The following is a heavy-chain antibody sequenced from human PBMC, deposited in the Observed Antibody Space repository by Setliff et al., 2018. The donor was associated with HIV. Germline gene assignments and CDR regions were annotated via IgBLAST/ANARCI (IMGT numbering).Heavy chain of an antibody. D-gene: IGHD2-21*02. CDR3: AGLYGDSGGGY. V-gene: IGHV1-69*10. CDR2: IITTLGGVT. Sequence: SVKVSCKASGGTFSSYGITWVRQAPGQGLEWMGGIITTLGGVTKHAQKFQGRVTITADESTNTVYMELSSLATEDTAIYYCAGLYGDSGGGYWGHGTLVTVSS. CDR1: GGTFSSYG. J-gene: IGHJ4*01.